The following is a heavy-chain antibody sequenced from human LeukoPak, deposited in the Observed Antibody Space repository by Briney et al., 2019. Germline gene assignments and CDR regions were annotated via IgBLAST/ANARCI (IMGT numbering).Heavy chain of an antibody. CDR3: ARGADFWSGVYFDS. J-gene: IGHJ4*02. Sequence: GGSLRLSCAASGFIFSSYSMNWVRQAPGKGPEWVSSISSSINYIYYADSVKGRFTISRDNARNSLYLQMNSLRAEDTAVYYCARGADFWSGVYFDSWGQGTLVTVSS. CDR1: GFIFSSYS. V-gene: IGHV3-21*01. D-gene: IGHD3-3*01. CDR2: ISSSINYI.